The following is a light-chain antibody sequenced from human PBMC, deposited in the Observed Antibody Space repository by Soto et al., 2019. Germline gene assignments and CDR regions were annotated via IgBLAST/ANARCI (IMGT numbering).Light chain of an antibody. J-gene: IGKJ1*01. Sequence: EIVLTQSPGTLSLSPGERATLSCRASEAINNNFLAWYQQKPGQAPRVLIYGASNRATGIPDRFSGSGSGTDYSLTISTLEPADSAVYYCQQYVRSPRTFGQGTKVAIK. CDR1: EAINNNF. V-gene: IGKV3-20*01. CDR3: QQYVRSPRT. CDR2: GAS.